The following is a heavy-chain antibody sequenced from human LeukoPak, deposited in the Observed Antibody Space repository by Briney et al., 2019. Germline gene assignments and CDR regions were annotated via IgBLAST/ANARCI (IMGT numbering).Heavy chain of an antibody. D-gene: IGHD6-19*01. Sequence: ASVKVSCKASGYTFTGYYMHWVRQAPGQGLEWMGWMNPNSGGSNYAQRFQGRVTMTRDTSIGTAYMELSSLRSDDTAVYYCATRVVAGIPYYFDHWGQGTLVTVSS. CDR2: MNPNSGGS. V-gene: IGHV1-2*02. CDR1: GYTFTGYY. J-gene: IGHJ4*02. CDR3: ATRVVAGIPYYFDH.